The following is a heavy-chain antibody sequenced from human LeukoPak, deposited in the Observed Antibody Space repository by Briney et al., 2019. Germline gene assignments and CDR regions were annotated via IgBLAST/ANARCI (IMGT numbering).Heavy chain of an antibody. CDR2: IYSGGST. J-gene: IGHJ3*02. V-gene: IGHV3-66*01. D-gene: IGHD1-26*01. CDR3: ARVAWEHGAFDI. Sequence: LPGGSLRLSCAASGYTVSSNYMSWVRQAPGKGLEWVSVIYSGGSTYYADSVKGRFTISRDNSKNTLYLQMNSLRAEDTAVYYCARVAWEHGAFDIWGQGTMVTVSS. CDR1: GYTVSSNY.